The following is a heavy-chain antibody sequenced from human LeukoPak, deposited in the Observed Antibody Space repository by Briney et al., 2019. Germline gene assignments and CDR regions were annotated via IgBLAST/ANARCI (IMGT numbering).Heavy chain of an antibody. V-gene: IGHV1-46*01. Sequence: RASVKVSCKASGYTFTDYYIHWVRQAPGQGLEWMGIINPAGGSTGYAQKFQGRVTMTRDTSTSTVYMELSSLRSEDTAVYYCARDKAPGQLLLFYYYYGMDVWGQGTTVTVSS. J-gene: IGHJ6*02. CDR2: INPAGGST. CDR3: ARDKAPGQLLLFYYYYGMDV. CDR1: GYTFTDYY. D-gene: IGHD2-15*01.